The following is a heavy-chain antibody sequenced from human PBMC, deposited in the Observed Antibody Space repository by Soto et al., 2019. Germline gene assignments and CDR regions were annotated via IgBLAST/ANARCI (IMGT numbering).Heavy chain of an antibody. J-gene: IGHJ1*01. V-gene: IGHV3-30-3*01. CDR1: GFTFSSYA. Sequence: PGGSLRLSCAASGFTFSSYAMHWVRQAPGKGLEWVAVISYDGSNKYYADSVKGRFTISRDNSKNTLYLQMNSLRAEDTAVYYCARSDYYDSSGYYAEYFQHWGQGTLVTV. CDR3: ARSDYYDSSGYYAEYFQH. D-gene: IGHD3-22*01. CDR2: ISYDGSNK.